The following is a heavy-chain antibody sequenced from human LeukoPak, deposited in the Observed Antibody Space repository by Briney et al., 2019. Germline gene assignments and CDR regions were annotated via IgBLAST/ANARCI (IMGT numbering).Heavy chain of an antibody. CDR2: ITFSSESV. CDR1: GFTFGIYT. V-gene: IGHV3-21*01. Sequence: PGGSLRLSCAASGFTFGIYTMTWVRQAPGGGLEWVSSITFSSESVYYADSVKGRFAISRDNAENSLYLQVTSLRAEDTAIYYCTRDPNSRGCSSSSLGLRNWGQGTLVTVSS. D-gene: IGHD6-13*01. CDR3: TRDPNSRGCSSSSLGLRN. J-gene: IGHJ4*02.